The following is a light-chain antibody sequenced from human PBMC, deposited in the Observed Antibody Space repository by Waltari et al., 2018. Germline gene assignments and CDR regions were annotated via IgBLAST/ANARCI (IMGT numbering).Light chain of an antibody. CDR1: QNIVTN. J-gene: IGKJ1*01. Sequence: EIVMTQSPAILSVSPGEIVTXSCRASQNIVTNLAWYQQKAGQPPRLLIYAGSTRASGTPVRFSGSGSRTEFTLTISSLQSEDAXVYDCQEFNNWPPWTFXXGTKVEI. V-gene: IGKV3-15*01. CDR3: QEFNNWPPWT. CDR2: AGS.